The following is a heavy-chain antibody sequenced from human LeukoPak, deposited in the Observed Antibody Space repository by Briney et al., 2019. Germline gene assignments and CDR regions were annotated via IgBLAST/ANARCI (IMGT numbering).Heavy chain of an antibody. D-gene: IGHD2-2*01. V-gene: IGHV3-21*04. Sequence: GGSLRLSCAASGFTFSSYSMNWVRQAPGKGLEWVSSISSSSSYIYYADSVKGRFTISRDNAKNSLYLQMNSLRAEDTAVYYCARSGYCSSTSCFPYYYYYYMDVWGKGTTVTVSS. J-gene: IGHJ6*03. CDR3: ARSGYCSSTSCFPYYYYYYMDV. CDR2: ISSSSSYI. CDR1: GFTFSSYS.